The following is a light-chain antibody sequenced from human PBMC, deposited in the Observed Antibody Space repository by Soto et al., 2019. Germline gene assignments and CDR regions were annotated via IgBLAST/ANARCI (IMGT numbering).Light chain of an antibody. Sequence: DIQTTQSPSSLSASVGDKITITCRASEYVSNSLSWYQQKPGEAPNLLIYAASNLRSGVPSRFSGSGSGTYFTLTIARLEREDFATYYCQQSYNTPYMYPFGQGTKVEIK. CDR2: AAS. CDR3: QQSYNTPYMYP. V-gene: IGKV1-39*01. J-gene: IGKJ2*01. CDR1: EYVSNS.